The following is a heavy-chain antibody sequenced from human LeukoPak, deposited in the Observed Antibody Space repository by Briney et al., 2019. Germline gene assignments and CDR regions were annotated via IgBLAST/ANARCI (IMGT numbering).Heavy chain of an antibody. J-gene: IGHJ5*02. D-gene: IGHD2-15*01. V-gene: IGHV4-39*07. Sequence: SETLSLTCTVSGGSISSYYWGWIRQPPGKGLEWIGSIYYSGNTYYNVSLKSRVTISVDTSKNQFSLKLSSVTAADTAVYYCARDAARYCSGGSCYYGKWFDPWGQGTLVTVSS. CDR1: GGSISSYY. CDR3: ARDAARYCSGGSCYYGKWFDP. CDR2: IYYSGNT.